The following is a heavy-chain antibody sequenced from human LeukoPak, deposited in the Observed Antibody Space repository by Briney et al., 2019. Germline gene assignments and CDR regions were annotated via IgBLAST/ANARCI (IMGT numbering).Heavy chain of an antibody. Sequence: QPGGSLRLSCVASGFTFGNYWMSWLRQAPGKGLEFVGNTEDDGDQKNYVDSVRGRFTISRDNVKNSLYLQMNSLRVEDTAVYYCARDIIRGQSDFDYWGQGVLVTVSS. CDR3: ARDIIRGQSDFDY. V-gene: IGHV3-7*01. CDR1: GFTFGNYW. J-gene: IGHJ4*02. D-gene: IGHD6-25*01. CDR2: TEDDGDQK.